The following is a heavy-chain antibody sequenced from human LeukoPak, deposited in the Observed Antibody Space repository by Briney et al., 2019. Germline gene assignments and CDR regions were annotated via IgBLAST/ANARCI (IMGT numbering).Heavy chain of an antibody. D-gene: IGHD3-10*01. J-gene: IGHJ4*02. CDR1: GDSISYESYY. V-gene: IGHV4-30-2*02. Sequence: PSETLSLTCAVSGDSISYESYYWNWIRQAPGKGPEWIGNIYRGRTRLNPSLTSRVAISVDMSKSQVSLGLTSVTAADTAVYYCARVAYYYGSEIDYWGQGTLVTVSS. CDR2: IYRGRT. CDR3: ARVAYYYGSEIDY.